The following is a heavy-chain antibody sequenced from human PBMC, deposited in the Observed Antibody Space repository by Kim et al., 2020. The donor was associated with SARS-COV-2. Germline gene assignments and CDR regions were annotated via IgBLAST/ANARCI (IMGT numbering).Heavy chain of an antibody. D-gene: IGHD4-17*01. CDR2: ISTYNGNT. Sequence: ASVKVSCKASGYIFDDYGVSWVRQAPGQGLEWMGWISTYNGNTNYAQNLQGRVTMTSDTSTSTAYMEVRGLRSDDTAVYDCARVPYGDYRGYFDYSGQG. V-gene: IGHV1-18*01. CDR1: GYIFDDYG. J-gene: IGHJ4*02. CDR3: ARVPYGDYRGYFDY.